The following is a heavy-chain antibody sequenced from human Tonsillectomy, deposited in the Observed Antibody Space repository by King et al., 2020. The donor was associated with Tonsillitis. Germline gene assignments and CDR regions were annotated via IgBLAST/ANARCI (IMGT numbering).Heavy chain of an antibody. V-gene: IGHV5-10-1*03. Sequence: EVQLVESGAELKKPGESLRISCKGSGYSFTSYWINWVRQMPGKGLEWMGRIDPSDSYTKYSPSFQGHVTMSADESISTAHLQWSSLKASDTAIYYCARLDHYYGTGSSPYGMDVWGQGTPVTVSS. J-gene: IGHJ6*02. CDR1: GYSFTSYW. CDR3: ARLDHYYGTGSSPYGMDV. CDR2: IDPSDSYT. D-gene: IGHD3-10*01.